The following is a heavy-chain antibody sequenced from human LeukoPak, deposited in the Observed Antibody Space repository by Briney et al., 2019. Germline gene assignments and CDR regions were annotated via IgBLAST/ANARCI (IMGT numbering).Heavy chain of an antibody. CDR2: IKQDGSEK. Sequence: GGPLRLSCAASGFTFSSYWMSWVRQAPGKGLEWVANIKQDGSEKYYVDSVKGRFTISRDNAKNSLYLQMNSLRAEDTAVYYYARGVVGAIFFDYWGQGTLVTVSS. D-gene: IGHD1-26*01. CDR1: GFTFSSYW. J-gene: IGHJ4*02. V-gene: IGHV3-7*03. CDR3: ARGVVGAIFFDY.